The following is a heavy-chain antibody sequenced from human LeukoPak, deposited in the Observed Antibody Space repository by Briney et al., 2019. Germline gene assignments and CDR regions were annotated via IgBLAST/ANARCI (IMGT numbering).Heavy chain of an antibody. CDR2: INPNSGGT. Sequence: ASVKVSCKASGYTFTGYYMHWVRQAPGQGLEWMGRINPNSGGTNYAQKFQGRVTMTRDTSISTAYMELSRLRSDDTAVYYCARVGGTYFIVGAIADYFDYWGQGTLVTVSS. V-gene: IGHV1-2*06. J-gene: IGHJ4*02. CDR1: GYTFTGYY. D-gene: IGHD1-26*01. CDR3: ARVGGTYFIVGAIADYFDY.